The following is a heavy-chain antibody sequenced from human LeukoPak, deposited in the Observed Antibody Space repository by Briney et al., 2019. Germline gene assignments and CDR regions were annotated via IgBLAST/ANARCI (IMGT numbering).Heavy chain of an antibody. D-gene: IGHD5-12*01. CDR2: INPNSGGT. CDR1: GYSFTGYY. CDR3: AREGRLRFRSWFDP. V-gene: IGHV1-2*02. Sequence: GASVTVSCKASGYSFTGYYMHWVRQAPGQGLEWMGWINPNSGGTNYAQKFQGRVTMSRDTSISTAYMELSRLRSDDTAVYYCAREGRLRFRSWFDPWGQETLVTVSS. J-gene: IGHJ5*02.